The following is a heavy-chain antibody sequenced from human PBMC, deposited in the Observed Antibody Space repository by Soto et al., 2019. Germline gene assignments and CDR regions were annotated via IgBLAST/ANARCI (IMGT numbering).Heavy chain of an antibody. D-gene: IGHD3-3*01. CDR1: GYTFTSYD. CDR2: MNPNSGNT. J-gene: IGHJ6*02. Sequence: ASVKVSCKASGYTFTSYDINWVRQATGQGLEWMGWMNPNSGNTGYAQKFQGRVTMTRNTSISTAYMELSSLRSEDTAVYYCARSIWSGYYYYYYGMDVWGQGTPVTVSS. CDR3: ARSIWSGYYYYYYGMDV. V-gene: IGHV1-8*01.